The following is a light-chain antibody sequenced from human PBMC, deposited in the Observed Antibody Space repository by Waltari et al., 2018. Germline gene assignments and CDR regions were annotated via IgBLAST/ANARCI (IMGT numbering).Light chain of an antibody. V-gene: IGKV3-20*01. CDR2: GAS. CDR1: QSVGRNF. Sequence: EIVLTQSPGTLSLSPGDRATLSCRASQSVGRNFLAWYQQKPGQAPRLLIFGASNRAAGIPDRFSGSGSGTDFTLTISRLEPEDFAVYYYQQYGGSPLGIFGQGTKLEIK. J-gene: IGKJ2*01. CDR3: QQYGGSPLGI.